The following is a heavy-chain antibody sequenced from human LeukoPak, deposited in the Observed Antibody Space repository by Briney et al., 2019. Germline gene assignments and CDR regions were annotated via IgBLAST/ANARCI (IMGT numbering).Heavy chain of an antibody. CDR1: GFTFDDYA. V-gene: IGHV3-43*02. CDR2: ISGDGDGT. CDR3: AKDRIMAYLDTADAFDI. J-gene: IGHJ3*02. D-gene: IGHD5-18*01. Sequence: GGSLRLSSAASGFTFDDYAMHWVRQAPGKGMEWVSLISGDGDGTYYSDSVKGRFTISRDNSKNSLYLQMNSLRTEDSALYYCAKDRIMAYLDTADAFDICGQGTMVTVSS.